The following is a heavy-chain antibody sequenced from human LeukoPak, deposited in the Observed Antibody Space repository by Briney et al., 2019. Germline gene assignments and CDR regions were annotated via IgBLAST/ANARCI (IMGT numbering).Heavy chain of an antibody. CDR1: GFTFSSYG. J-gene: IGHJ4*02. CDR3: AKDPVGATNYFDY. CDR2: ISGSGGST. Sequence: PGGSLRLSCAASGFTFSSYGMSWVRQAPGKGLEWVSAISGSGGSTYYADSVKGRFTISRDNSKNTLYLQMNSLRAEDTAVYYCAKDPVGATNYFDYWGQGTLVTVSS. D-gene: IGHD1-26*01. V-gene: IGHV3-23*01.